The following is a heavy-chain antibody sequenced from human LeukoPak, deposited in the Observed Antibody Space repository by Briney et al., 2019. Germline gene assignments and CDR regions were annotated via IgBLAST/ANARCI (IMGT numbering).Heavy chain of an antibody. CDR1: GGSFSGYY. V-gene: IGHV4-34*01. CDR2: INHSGST. CDR3: AREELHTDY. D-gene: IGHD1-26*01. Sequence: PSETLSLTCAVYGGSFSGYYWIWIRQPPGKGLEWIGEINHSGSTNYNPSLKSRVTISVDTSKNQFSLKLSSVTAADTAVYYCAREELHTDYWGQGTLVTVSS. J-gene: IGHJ4*02.